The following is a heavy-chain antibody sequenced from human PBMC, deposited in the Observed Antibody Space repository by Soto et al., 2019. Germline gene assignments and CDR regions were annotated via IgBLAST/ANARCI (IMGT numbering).Heavy chain of an antibody. V-gene: IGHV3-23*01. CDR1: ELHINRYS. CDR3: AKGRGGSYYSALDY. J-gene: IGHJ4*02. CDR2: ISDSGGST. Sequence: GGSKRHSYAASELHINRYSTNLVPQKHGKGLEWVSGISDSGGSTYYADSVKGRFTISKDNSENTLYLQMDSLRAEDTAVYYCAKGRGGSYYSALDYWGQGTLVTVSS. D-gene: IGHD2-15*01.